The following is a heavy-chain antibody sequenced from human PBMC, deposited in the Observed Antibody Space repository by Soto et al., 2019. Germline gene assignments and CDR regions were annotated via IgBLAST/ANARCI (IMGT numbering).Heavy chain of an antibody. V-gene: IGHV4-59*01. CDR2: IYYSGST. D-gene: IGHD2-2*01. CDR1: GGSISSYY. Sequence: PSETLSLTCTVSGGSISSYYWSWIRQPPGKGLEWIGYIYYSGSTNYNPSLKSRVTISVDTSKNQFSLKLSSVTAADTAVYYCAREWSSRSSDYGMDVWGQGATVTVSS. J-gene: IGHJ6*02. CDR3: AREWSSRSSDYGMDV.